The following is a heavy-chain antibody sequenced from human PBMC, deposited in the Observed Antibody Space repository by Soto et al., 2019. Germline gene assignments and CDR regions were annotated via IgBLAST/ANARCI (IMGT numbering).Heavy chain of an antibody. J-gene: IGHJ4*02. CDR2: ISSSSSTI. CDR1: GFTFSSYS. V-gene: IGHV3-48*02. D-gene: IGHD5-18*01. Sequence: PGGSLRLSCAASGFTFSSYSMNWVRQAPGKGLEWVSYISSSSSTIYYADSVKGRFTISRDNAKNSLYLQMNSLRDEDTAVYYCARVGELYSYGHGPYYFDYWGQGTLVTVSS. CDR3: ARVGELYSYGHGPYYFDY.